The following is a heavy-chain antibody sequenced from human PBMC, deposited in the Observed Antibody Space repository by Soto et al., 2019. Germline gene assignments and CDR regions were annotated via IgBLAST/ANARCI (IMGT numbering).Heavy chain of an antibody. V-gene: IGHV4-59*08. D-gene: IGHD2-15*01. J-gene: IGHJ4*02. CDR2: VYYTGST. CDR3: VRHCSGGSCFSSFDY. Sequence: SETLSLTCTVSGGSIINYYWSWIRQPPGKGLEWIGYVYYTGSTKYNPSLESRVAISLDTSWNQFSLKLGSVSAADTALYYCVRHCSGGSCFSSFDYWGQGTLVTVSS. CDR1: GGSIINYY.